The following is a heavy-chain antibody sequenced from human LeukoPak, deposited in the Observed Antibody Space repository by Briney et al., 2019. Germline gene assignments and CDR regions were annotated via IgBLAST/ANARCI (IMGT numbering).Heavy chain of an antibody. CDR3: ATMNGYFQY. D-gene: IGHD3-22*01. Sequence: PGGSLRLSCAASGFTFSSYWMSWVRQAPGKGPEWVSAITGSGGTTYYADSVKGRSTISRDNSKNTLYLQVNSLRAENTAVYYCATMNGYFQYWGQGTLVTVSS. CDR1: GFTFSSYW. V-gene: IGHV3-23*01. CDR2: ITGSGGTT. J-gene: IGHJ1*01.